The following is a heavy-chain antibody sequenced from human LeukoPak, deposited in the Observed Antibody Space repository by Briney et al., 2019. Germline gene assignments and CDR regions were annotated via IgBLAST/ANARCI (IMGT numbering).Heavy chain of an antibody. CDR2: ISSSSSYI. V-gene: IGHV3-21*01. J-gene: IGHJ1*01. CDR1: GFTFSSYS. D-gene: IGHD2-21*02. Sequence: GGSLRLSCAASGFTFSSYSMNWVRQAPGKGLEWVSSISSSSSYIYYADSVKGRFTISRDNAKNSLYLQMNGLRAEDTAVYYCARAYCGGDCPQYFQHWGQGTLVTVSS. CDR3: ARAYCGGDCPQYFQH.